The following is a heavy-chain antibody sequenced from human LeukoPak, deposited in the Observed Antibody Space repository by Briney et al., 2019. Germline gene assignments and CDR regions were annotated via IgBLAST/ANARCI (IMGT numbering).Heavy chain of an antibody. CDR1: GFTVSYDY. J-gene: IGHJ3*01. Sequence: PGGSLRLSCRASGFTVSYDYMSWVRQTPGKGLEWVSVIFSGGNTYYIDSVKGRFTISRDNSKNTLYLQMNRLRAEDTAVYYCARERWWPGYFDLWGQDPMVSVSS. CDR2: IFSGGNT. D-gene: IGHD4-23*01. CDR3: ARERWWPGYFDL. V-gene: IGHV3-53*01.